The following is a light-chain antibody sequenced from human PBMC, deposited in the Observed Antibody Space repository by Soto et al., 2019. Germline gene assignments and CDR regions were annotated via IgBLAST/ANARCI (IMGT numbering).Light chain of an antibody. J-gene: IGLJ2*01. Sequence: QLVLTQSSSASASLGSSVKLTCTLSSGHSSYTIAWHQQQPGKAPRHLMKVEGSGSYNMGSGAPDRFSGSSSGADRYLTISNLQSEDEAEYYCETWDSITHVVFGGGTQLTVL. CDR2: VEGSGSY. CDR1: SGHSSYT. CDR3: ETWDSITHVV. V-gene: IGLV4-60*03.